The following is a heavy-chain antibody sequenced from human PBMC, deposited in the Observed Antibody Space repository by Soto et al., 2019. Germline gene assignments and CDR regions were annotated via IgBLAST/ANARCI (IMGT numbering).Heavy chain of an antibody. CDR3: AKKVNSGPGSQYFDY. CDR1: RFTFSSYS. J-gene: IGHJ4*02. Sequence: GSLRLSCAASRFTFSSYSMNWVRQAPGKGLEWVSSISSSSSYIYYADSVKGRFTISRDNSKNMLFLQMNSLRAEDTAIYYCAKKVNSGPGSQYFDYWGQGTLVTVSS. D-gene: IGHD3-10*01. V-gene: IGHV3-21*04. CDR2: ISSSSSYI.